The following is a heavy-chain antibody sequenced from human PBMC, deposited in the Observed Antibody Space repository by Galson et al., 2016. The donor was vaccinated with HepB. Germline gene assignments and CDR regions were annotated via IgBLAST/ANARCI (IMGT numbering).Heavy chain of an antibody. J-gene: IGHJ6*02. D-gene: IGHD1-1*01. CDR2: ISYDGGKK. V-gene: IGHV3-30*18. CDR3: AKDLDPGTLVTPTGVGYYYYGLDV. CDR1: GFTFSSYG. Sequence: SLRLSCAASGFTFSSYGMHWVRQAPGKGLEWVAVISYDGGKKYYSDSAKGRFTISRDNSKNTLSLQMTSLRGDDSAVYYCAKDLDPGTLVTPTGVGYYYYGLDVWGQGTTVTVSS.